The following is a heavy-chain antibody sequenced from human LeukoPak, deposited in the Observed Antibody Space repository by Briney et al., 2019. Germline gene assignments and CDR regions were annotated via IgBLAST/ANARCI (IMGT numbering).Heavy chain of an antibody. CDR2: INPNSGGT. Sequence: ASVKVSCKASGYTFTGYYMHWVRQAPGQGLEWMGWINPNSGGTNYAQKFQGRVTMTRDTSISTAYMELSRLRSDDTAVYYCARVVTVATTADYWGQGTLVTVSS. CDR3: ARVVTVATTADY. J-gene: IGHJ4*02. V-gene: IGHV1-2*02. CDR1: GYTFTGYY. D-gene: IGHD5-12*01.